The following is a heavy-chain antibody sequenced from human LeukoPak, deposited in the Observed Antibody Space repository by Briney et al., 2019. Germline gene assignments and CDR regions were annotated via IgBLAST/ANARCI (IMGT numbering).Heavy chain of an antibody. D-gene: IGHD5-18*01. CDR3: AREYSYDGPFDY. CDR1: GFTFSSFG. CDR2: IRFDGSNK. J-gene: IGHJ4*02. Sequence: GGSLRLSCAASGFTFSSFGMHWVRQAPGKGLEWVAFIRFDGSNKYYADSVKGRFTISRDNAKNSLYLQMNSLRAEDTAVYYCAREYSYDGPFDYWGQGTLVTVSS. V-gene: IGHV3-30*02.